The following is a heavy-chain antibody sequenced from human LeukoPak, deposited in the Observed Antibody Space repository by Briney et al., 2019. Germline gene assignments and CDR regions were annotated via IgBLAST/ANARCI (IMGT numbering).Heavy chain of an antibody. CDR2: IYPGDSDT. V-gene: IGHV5-51*01. D-gene: IGHD5-12*01. J-gene: IGHJ4*02. CDR1: GYSFTSYW. CDR3: ARHEGLYSGYEHPVDY. Sequence: GESLKISCKGSGYSFTSYWIGWVRQMPGKGLEWMGIIYPGDSDTRYSPSFQGQVTISADKSISTAYLQWSSLKASDTAMYYCARHEGLYSGYEHPVDYWGQGTLVTVSS.